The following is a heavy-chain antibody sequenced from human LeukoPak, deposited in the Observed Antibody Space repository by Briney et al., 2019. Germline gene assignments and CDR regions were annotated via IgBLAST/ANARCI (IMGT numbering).Heavy chain of an antibody. CDR2: INHSGST. D-gene: IGHD3-3*01. V-gene: IGHV4-34*01. CDR3: ARRSGFWSGYSFDY. J-gene: IGHJ4*02. Sequence: SETLSLTCAVHGGSFSGYYWSWIRQPPGKGLEWIGEINHSGSTNYNPSLKSRVTISVDTSKNQFSLKLSSVTAADTAVYYCARRSGFWSGYSFDYWGQGTLVTVSS. CDR1: GGSFSGYY.